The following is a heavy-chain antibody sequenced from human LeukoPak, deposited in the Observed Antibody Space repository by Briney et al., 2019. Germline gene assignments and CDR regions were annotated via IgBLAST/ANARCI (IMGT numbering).Heavy chain of an antibody. CDR1: GFTFSSYS. Sequence: GGSLRLSCAASGFTFSSYSMNWVRQAPGKGLEWVSSISSSSSYIYYADSVKGRFTISRDNAKNSLYLQMNSLRAEDTAVYYCAREDTVTTWPYYYYYGMDVWGQGTTVTVSS. CDR3: AREDTVTTWPYYYYYGMDV. D-gene: IGHD4-11*01. CDR2: ISSSSSYI. V-gene: IGHV3-21*01. J-gene: IGHJ6*02.